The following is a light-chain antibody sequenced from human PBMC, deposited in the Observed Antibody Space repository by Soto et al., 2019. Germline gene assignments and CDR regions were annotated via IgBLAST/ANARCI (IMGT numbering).Light chain of an antibody. V-gene: IGKV1-5*03. CDR3: QQYNYYST. CDR2: KAS. Sequence: DIQVTQSPSILSASVGDRVTIACRASRIIGTWLAWYQQKPGEAPKVLIYKASILESGVPPRFSGAGSGTEFTLTITGLQPDDFATYYCQQYNYYSTFGGGTKVEIK. J-gene: IGKJ4*01. CDR1: RIIGTW.